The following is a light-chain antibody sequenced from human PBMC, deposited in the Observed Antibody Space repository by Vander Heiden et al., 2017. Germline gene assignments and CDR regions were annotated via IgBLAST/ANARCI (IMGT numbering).Light chain of an antibody. V-gene: IGLV2-23*02. CDR3: CSYAGSSTYV. Sequence: QPALTQPASVSGSPGQSTTISCTGTSSDVGSYNLVSWYQQHPGKAPKLMIYEVSKRPSGVSNRFSGSKSGNTASLTISGLQAEDEADYYCCSYAGSSTYVFGTGTKVTVL. J-gene: IGLJ1*01. CDR2: EVS. CDR1: SSDVGSYNL.